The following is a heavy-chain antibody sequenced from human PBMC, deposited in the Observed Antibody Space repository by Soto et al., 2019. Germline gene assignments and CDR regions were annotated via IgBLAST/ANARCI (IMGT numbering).Heavy chain of an antibody. Sequence: SETLSLTCAVYGGSFSGYYWSWVRQPPGKGLEWIGEINHSGSTNYNPSLKSRVTISIDTSKNQVSLRLSSVTAADTAMYYCGAQNYGAKGYHFETWGQGTLVTVSS. J-gene: IGHJ4*02. CDR3: GAQNYGAKGYHFET. CDR2: INHSGST. V-gene: IGHV4-34*01. CDR1: GGSFSGYY. D-gene: IGHD1-7*01.